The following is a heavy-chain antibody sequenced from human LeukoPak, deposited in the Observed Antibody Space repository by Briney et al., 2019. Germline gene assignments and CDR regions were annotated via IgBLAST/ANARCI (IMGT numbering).Heavy chain of an antibody. CDR1: GFTFSSYG. V-gene: IGHV3-30*18. Sequence: PGGSLRLSCAASGFTFSSYGMHWVRQAPGKGLEWVAVISYDGSNKYYADSVKGRFTISRDNSKNTLYLQMNSLRAEDTAVYYCAKDLDHDYGDYEDYWGQGTLVTVSS. CDR2: ISYDGSNK. CDR3: AKDLDHDYGDYEDY. D-gene: IGHD4-17*01. J-gene: IGHJ4*02.